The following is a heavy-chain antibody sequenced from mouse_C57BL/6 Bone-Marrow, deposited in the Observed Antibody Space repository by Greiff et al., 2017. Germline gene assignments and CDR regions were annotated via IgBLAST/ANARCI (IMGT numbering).Heavy chain of an antibody. D-gene: IGHD2-4*01. Sequence: VKLQESGAELARPGASVKLSCKASGYTFTSSGISWVKQRTGQGLEWIGEIYPRSGNTYYNEKFKGKATLTADKSSSTAYMELRSLTSEDSAVYFCARSRDYDYSWFAYWGQGTLVTVSA. CDR3: ARSRDYDYSWFAY. CDR1: GYTFTSSG. J-gene: IGHJ3*01. V-gene: IGHV1-81*01. CDR2: IYPRSGNT.